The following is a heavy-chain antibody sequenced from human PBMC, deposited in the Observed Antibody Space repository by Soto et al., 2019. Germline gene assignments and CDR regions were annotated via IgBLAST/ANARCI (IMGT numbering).Heavy chain of an antibody. CDR3: ARDAYSSSWNEGLDY. D-gene: IGHD6-13*01. J-gene: IGHJ4*02. CDR2: INSDGSYT. Sequence: EVQLVESGGGLVQPGGSLRLSCAASGFTFSSYWMHWVPQAPGKGLVWASRINSDGSYTTYADSVKGRFAISRDNARNTLYLQMNSLRAEDTAVYYCARDAYSSSWNEGLDYWGQGTLVTVPS. CDR1: GFTFSSYW. V-gene: IGHV3-74*01.